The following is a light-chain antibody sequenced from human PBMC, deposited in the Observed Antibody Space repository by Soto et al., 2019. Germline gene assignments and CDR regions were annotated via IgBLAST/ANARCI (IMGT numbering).Light chain of an antibody. J-gene: IGLJ2*01. Sequence: QSVLTQPASVSGSPGQSITISCTGTTSDIGRYNYVSWYQHHPGKAPKLRIYEVIHRPSGVSDRFSGSKSGDTASLTISCLQADDEAQYYCTSYTRSSALVFGGGTKLTVL. V-gene: IGLV2-14*01. CDR1: TSDIGRYNY. CDR2: EVI. CDR3: TSYTRSSALV.